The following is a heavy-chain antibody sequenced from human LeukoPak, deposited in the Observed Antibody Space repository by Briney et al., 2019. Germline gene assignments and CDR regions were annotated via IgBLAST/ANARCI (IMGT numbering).Heavy chain of an antibody. CDR2: IVSSSSYI. CDR3: AKDQLQGYYYYYMDV. CDR1: GFTLSSSG. Sequence: GGSLRLSCAASGFTLSSSGMNWVRQAPGKGLEWVSSIVSSSSYIYYADSVKGRFTISRDNAKNSLYLQMNSLRAEDTALYYCAKDQLQGYYYYYMDVWGKGTTVTVSS. J-gene: IGHJ6*03. V-gene: IGHV3-21*01. D-gene: IGHD1-7*01.